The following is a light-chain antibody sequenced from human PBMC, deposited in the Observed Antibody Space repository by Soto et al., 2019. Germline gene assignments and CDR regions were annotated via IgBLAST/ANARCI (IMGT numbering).Light chain of an antibody. V-gene: IGLV2-14*01. CDR3: SSYSSSSTVV. CDR1: SSDVGGYNY. Sequence: QSALTQPASVSGSPGQSITMSCTGTSSDVGGYNYVSWYQQHPGKAPKVMIYEVSNRPSGVSNRFSGSKSGNTASLTISGLQAEDEADYYCSSYSSSSTVVIGGGTKITVL. CDR2: EVS. J-gene: IGLJ2*01.